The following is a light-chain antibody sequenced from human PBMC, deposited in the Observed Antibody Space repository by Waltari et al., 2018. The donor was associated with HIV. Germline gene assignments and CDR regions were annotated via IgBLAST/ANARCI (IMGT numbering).Light chain of an antibody. J-gene: IGLJ3*02. CDR2: DVS. CDR3: SSYTSSRGV. Sequence: QSALTQPASVSGSPGQPITISCTGTRSAVGGYNYVSWYQQHPGKAPNLMIYDVSNRPSGVSNRFSGSKSGNTASLTISGLQAEDEADYYCSSYTSSRGVFGGGTKLTVL. V-gene: IGLV2-14*03. CDR1: RSAVGGYNY.